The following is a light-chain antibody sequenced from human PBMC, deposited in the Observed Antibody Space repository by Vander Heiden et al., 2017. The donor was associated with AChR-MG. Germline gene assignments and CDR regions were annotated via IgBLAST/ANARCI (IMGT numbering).Light chain of an antibody. CDR1: QSISTY. Sequence: DIQMTQSPSSLSASIGDRVTITCQASQSISTYLNWYQQKPGKAPKVLIYGASSLQSGVPSRLRRSGSGTDFILTIRRLQPEDFTTYYSQLWYGTPRTFGQGTKVEVK. V-gene: IGKV1-39*01. J-gene: IGKJ1*01. CDR3: QLWYGTPRT. CDR2: GAS.